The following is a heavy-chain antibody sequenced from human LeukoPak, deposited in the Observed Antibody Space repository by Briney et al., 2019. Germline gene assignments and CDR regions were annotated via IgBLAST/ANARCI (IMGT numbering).Heavy chain of an antibody. CDR1: GFTFSSYT. Sequence: GGSLRLFCAASGFTFSSYTMNWVRQAPGKGLEWVSSISSSSSYIYYADSVKGRFTISRDNAKNSLYLQMNSLRAEDTAVYYCARDRRTMTTCDYWGQGSLVTVSS. V-gene: IGHV3-21*01. CDR3: ARDRRTMTTCDY. J-gene: IGHJ4*02. CDR2: ISSSSSYI. D-gene: IGHD4-17*01.